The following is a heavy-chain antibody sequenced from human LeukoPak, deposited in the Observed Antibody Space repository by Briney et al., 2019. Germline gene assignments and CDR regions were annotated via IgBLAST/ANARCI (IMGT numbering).Heavy chain of an antibody. CDR2: INPNSGGT. CDR1: GYTFTGYY. J-gene: IGHJ4*02. D-gene: IGHD3-9*01. Sequence: GASVKVSCKASGYTFTGYYMHWVRQAPGQGLEWMGWINPNSGGTNYAQKFQGRVTMNRDTSISTAYMELSRLRSDDTAVYYCARGHYDILTYLYYFDYWGQGTLVTVSS. V-gene: IGHV1-2*02. CDR3: ARGHYDILTYLYYFDY.